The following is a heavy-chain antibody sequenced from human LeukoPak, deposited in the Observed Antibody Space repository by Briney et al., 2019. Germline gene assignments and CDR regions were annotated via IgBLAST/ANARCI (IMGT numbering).Heavy chain of an antibody. Sequence: GGSLRLSCAASGGTFSSDGMSWGRQGPGKGLEWVSAISGNGGSTYYAYSVQGRFTISTDNSKNTLYLQMNSLRAEDTAVYYCAKDLPQWLVTAGFDYWGQGTLVTVSS. V-gene: IGHV3-23*01. CDR3: AKDLPQWLVTAGFDY. CDR2: ISGNGGST. J-gene: IGHJ4*02. D-gene: IGHD6-19*01. CDR1: GGTFSSDG.